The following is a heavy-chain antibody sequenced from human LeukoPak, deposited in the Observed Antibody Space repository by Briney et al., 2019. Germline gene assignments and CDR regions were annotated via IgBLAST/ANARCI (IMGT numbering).Heavy chain of an antibody. CDR3: ARGRDLVRPAASLYYYYYYMDV. CDR2: INHSGST. D-gene: IGHD2-2*01. V-gene: IGHV4-34*01. CDR1: GGSFSGYY. Sequence: PSETLSLTCAVYGGSFSGYYWSWIRQPPGKGLEWIGEINHSGSTNYNPSLKSRVTISVDTSKNQFSLKLSSVTAADTAVYYCARGRDLVRPAASLYYYYYYMDVWGKGTTVTVSS. J-gene: IGHJ6*03.